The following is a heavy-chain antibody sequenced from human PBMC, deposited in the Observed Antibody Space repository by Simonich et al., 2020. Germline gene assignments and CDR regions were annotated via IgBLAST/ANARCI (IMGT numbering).Heavy chain of an antibody. CDR3: ARGGLGHWYFDL. Sequence: QVQLVQSGAEVKKPGASVKVSCKASGYTFTGYYMHWVRQAPGQGLEWKGWINTNSGGTNYEQKFQGRVTMTRDTSISTAYMELSRLRSDDTAVYYCARGGLGHWYFDLWGRGTLVTVSS. CDR1: GYTFTGYY. V-gene: IGHV1-2*02. CDR2: INTNSGGT. D-gene: IGHD6-25*01. J-gene: IGHJ2*01.